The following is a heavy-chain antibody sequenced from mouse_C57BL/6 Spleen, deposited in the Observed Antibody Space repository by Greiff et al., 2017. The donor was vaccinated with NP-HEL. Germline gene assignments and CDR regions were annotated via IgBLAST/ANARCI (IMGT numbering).Heavy chain of an antibody. J-gene: IGHJ2*01. V-gene: IGHV1-82*01. CDR3: ARGGDVNFDY. Sequence: QVQLKESGPELVKPGASVKISCKASGYAFSSSWMNWVKQRPGKGLEWIGRIYPGDGDTNYNGKFKGKATLTADKSSSTAYMQLSSLTSEDSAVYFCARGGDVNFDYWGQGTTLTVSS. CDR1: GYAFSSSW. CDR2: IYPGDGDT. D-gene: IGHD3-3*01.